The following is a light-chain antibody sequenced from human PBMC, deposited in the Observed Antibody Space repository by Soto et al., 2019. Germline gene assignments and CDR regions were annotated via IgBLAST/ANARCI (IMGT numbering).Light chain of an antibody. Sequence: QSVLTQPASVSGSPGQSITISCTGTSSDIGAYNSVSWYQQHPGKAPKLMIYEVSNRPSGVSNRFSASKSGNTASLTISGLQTEDEAYYYCSSRTTSNPYVFGTGTKLTVL. CDR1: SSDIGAYNS. V-gene: IGLV2-14*01. CDR2: EVS. J-gene: IGLJ1*01. CDR3: SSRTTSNPYV.